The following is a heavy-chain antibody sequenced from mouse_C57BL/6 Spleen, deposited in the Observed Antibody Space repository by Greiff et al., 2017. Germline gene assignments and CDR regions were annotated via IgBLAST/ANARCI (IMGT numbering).Heavy chain of an antibody. Sequence: VQLQQSGPELVKPGASVKISCKASGYAFSSSWMNWVKQRPGKGLEWIGRIYPGDGDTNYNGKFKGKATLTADKSSSTAYMQLSSLTSEDSAVYFCARLDYGNFFDYWGKGTTLTVSS. CDR3: ARLDYGNFFDY. J-gene: IGHJ2*01. D-gene: IGHD2-1*01. CDR2: IYPGDGDT. V-gene: IGHV1-82*01. CDR1: GYAFSSSW.